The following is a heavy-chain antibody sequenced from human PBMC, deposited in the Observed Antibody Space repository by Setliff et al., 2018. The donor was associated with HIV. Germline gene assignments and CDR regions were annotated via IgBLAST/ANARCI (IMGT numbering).Heavy chain of an antibody. CDR2: TIPMSDIP. D-gene: IGHD3-22*01. CDR3: VRVGPWYYDRSGYLASWDY. Sequence: SVKVSCKASGFTFNHYALSWVRQAPGQRPEWMGGTIPMSDIPNYAQNFQGRVTITADHSTTTTYMELSSLSSEDTAVYYCVRVGPWYYDRSGYLASWDYWGQGTQVTVSA. CDR1: GFTFNHYA. J-gene: IGHJ4*02. V-gene: IGHV1-69*10.